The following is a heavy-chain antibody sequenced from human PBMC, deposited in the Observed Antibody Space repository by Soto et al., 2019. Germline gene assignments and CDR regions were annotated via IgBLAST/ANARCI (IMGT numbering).Heavy chain of an antibody. V-gene: IGHV4-59*01. CDR2: VYYTGSN. CDR3: ATSVAVPGAQIDY. J-gene: IGHJ4*02. Sequence: PSETLSLTCSVSGGSISGFYWSWIRQSPGKGLEWLGYVYYTGSNNYSPSLRSRVSISVDTSKNEFSLRLSSVTAADKAVSLCATSVAVPGAQIDYWGQGTQVTVSS. D-gene: IGHD6-19*01. CDR1: GGSISGFY.